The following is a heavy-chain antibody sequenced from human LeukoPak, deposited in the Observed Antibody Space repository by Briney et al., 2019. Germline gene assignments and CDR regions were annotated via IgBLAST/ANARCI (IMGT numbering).Heavy chain of an antibody. V-gene: IGHV3-48*04. Sequence: PGGSLRLSCAASGFTFSSYGMSWIRQAPGKGLEWLSHISSSGTGYYTDSVKGRATISRDNAKNSLYLQMNSLRAEDTAVYYCARPAYCGGNCYYFPDYWGQGTLVTVSS. J-gene: IGHJ4*02. CDR3: ARPAYCGGNCYYFPDY. CDR1: GFTFSSYG. CDR2: ISSSGTG. D-gene: IGHD2-21*02.